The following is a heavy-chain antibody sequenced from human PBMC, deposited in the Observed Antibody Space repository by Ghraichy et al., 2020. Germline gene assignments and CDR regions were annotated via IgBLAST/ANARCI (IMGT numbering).Heavy chain of an antibody. CDR2: ISFDSNYI. Sequence: ESLNISCAASGFTFSYYTMNWVRQAPGKGLEWVSSISFDSNYIFYANSVRGRFTISRDNAKNSLYLQMHSLRDDDTALYYCARDPSSSYYGDYFQSWGQGALVTVSS. CDR3: ARDPSSSYYGDYFQS. V-gene: IGHV3-21*01. D-gene: IGHD6-13*01. J-gene: IGHJ4*02. CDR1: GFTFSYYT.